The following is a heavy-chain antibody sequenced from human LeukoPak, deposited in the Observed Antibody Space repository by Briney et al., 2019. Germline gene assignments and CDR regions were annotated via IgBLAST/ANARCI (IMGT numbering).Heavy chain of an antibody. V-gene: IGHV3-53*01. CDR2: IYSSGST. J-gene: IGHJ4*02. CDR3: ARDQGSWNYGDY. Sequence: GGSLRLSCAASGFTVSGNYMSWVRQAPGKGLEWVSVIYSSGSTYYADSVKGRFTISRDNSKNTLYLQMNSLRPEDTAVYYCARDQGSWNYGDYWGQGTLVTVSS. D-gene: IGHD1-7*01. CDR1: GFTVSGNY.